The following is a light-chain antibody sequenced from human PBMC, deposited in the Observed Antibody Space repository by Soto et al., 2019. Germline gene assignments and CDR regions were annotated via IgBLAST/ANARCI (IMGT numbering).Light chain of an antibody. J-gene: IGKJ1*01. CDR1: QGISSY. CDR3: QQLNSYPWT. V-gene: IGKV1-9*01. Sequence: IQLTQSPSSLSASVGDRVTITCRASQGISSYLAWYQQKPGKAPKLPIYAASTLQSGVPSRFSGSGSGTDFTLTISSLQPEDFATYSCQQLNSYPWTFGQGTKVEIK. CDR2: AAS.